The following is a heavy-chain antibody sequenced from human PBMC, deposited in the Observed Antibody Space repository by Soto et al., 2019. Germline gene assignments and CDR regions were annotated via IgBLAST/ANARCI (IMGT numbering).Heavy chain of an antibody. J-gene: IGHJ6*02. CDR3: ARIKWGLDYYSGMDV. Sequence: ASVKVSCKASGYAFSDYFIQWLRQAPGQGLEWVAWINPKTAATNYAKKFQDRVTLTSDTSFSTAYLELTRLRPDDTAVYYCARIKWGLDYYSGMDVWGQGTAVTVSS. CDR2: INPKTAAT. V-gene: IGHV1-2*02. CDR1: GYAFSDYF. D-gene: IGHD1-26*01.